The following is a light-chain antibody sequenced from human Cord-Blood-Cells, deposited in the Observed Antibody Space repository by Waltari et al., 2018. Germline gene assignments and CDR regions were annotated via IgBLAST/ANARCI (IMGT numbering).Light chain of an antibody. V-gene: IGKV1-12*01. CDR2: AAS. CDR1: QGISSW. Sequence: DIHMTQSPSSVSSSVGHSVPVNCRASQGISSWLAWYQQKPGKAPKLLIYAASSWQSGVPSRFSGSGSGTDFTLAISSLQPEDFGTYYCRQANSFPLSFTFGPGTKVDIK. J-gene: IGKJ3*01. CDR3: RQANSFPLSFT.